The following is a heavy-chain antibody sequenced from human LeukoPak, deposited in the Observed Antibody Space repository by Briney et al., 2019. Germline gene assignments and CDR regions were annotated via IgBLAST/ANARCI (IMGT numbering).Heavy chain of an antibody. J-gene: IGHJ5*02. Sequence: GGSLRLSCAASGFTFSSYGMHWVRQAPGKGLEWVAFIRYDGSNKYYADSVKGRFTISRDNSKNTPYLQMNSLRAEDTAVYYCAKDHGTYYYDSSGPWGQGTLVTVSS. CDR3: AKDHGTYYYDSSGP. CDR2: IRYDGSNK. D-gene: IGHD3-22*01. V-gene: IGHV3-30*02. CDR1: GFTFSSYG.